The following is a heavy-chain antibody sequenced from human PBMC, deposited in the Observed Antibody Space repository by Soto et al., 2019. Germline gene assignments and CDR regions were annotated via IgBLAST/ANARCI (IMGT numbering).Heavy chain of an antibody. Sequence: EVQLVESGGGLVQPGGSLRLSCTTSGFAFNTHWMSWVRQAPGKGLEWVANINQDESAKYYVDSVEGRFTVSRDNAKTSVSLLMNSLRAEDTAVYYCARGEHSTSSYYYYYGLDVWGQGTTVIVSS. CDR3: ARGEHSTSSYYYYYGLDV. J-gene: IGHJ6*02. D-gene: IGHD1-26*01. V-gene: IGHV3-7*05. CDR2: INQDESAK. CDR1: GFAFNTHW.